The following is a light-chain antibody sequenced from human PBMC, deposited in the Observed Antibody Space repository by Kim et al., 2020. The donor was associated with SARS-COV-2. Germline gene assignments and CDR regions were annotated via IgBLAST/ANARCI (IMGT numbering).Light chain of an antibody. V-gene: IGKV1-39*01. CDR3: QQSYNTPRT. CDR2: AAS. Sequence: DIQMTQSPSSLSASVGDRVTITCRASESISTNLNWYQQKPGKAPKLLIYAASSLQSGVPSRFSGSGSGTDFTLSISSLQPEDFATYYCQQSYNTPRTFGQGTKLEI. J-gene: IGKJ2*01. CDR1: ESISTN.